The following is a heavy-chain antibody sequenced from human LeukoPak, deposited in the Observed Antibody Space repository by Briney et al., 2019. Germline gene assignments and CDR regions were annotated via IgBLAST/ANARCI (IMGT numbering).Heavy chain of an antibody. CDR1: GYTFTSYP. J-gene: IGHJ6*03. D-gene: IGHD2-21*02. Sequence: ASVKVSCKASGYTFTSYPISWVRQAPGQGLEWMGWISAYNSNTNYAQKLQGRLTMTTDTSTSTAYMELRSLKSDDTAVYSCARGVTARGFYYYMDIWGNGTTVTISS. CDR2: ISAYNSNT. CDR3: ARGVTARGFYYYMDI. V-gene: IGHV1-18*01.